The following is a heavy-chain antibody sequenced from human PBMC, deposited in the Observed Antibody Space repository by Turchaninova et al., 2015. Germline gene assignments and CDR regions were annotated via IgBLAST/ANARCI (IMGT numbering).Heavy chain of an antibody. CDR3: ARGXWNFXX. J-gene: IGHJ2*01. CDR2: VKEGGXXX. Sequence: QLVESGGGLVQPGGSLRFSCAASGFTFSSFLIVWVRQVPGKGMVWVANVKEGGXXXVYXXXVKXXFTIXGDSAXXPLXVXMESLRVXXXAGYYCARGXWNFXXWGRGTLVTXSS. CDR1: GFTFSSFL. V-gene: IGHV3-7*04.